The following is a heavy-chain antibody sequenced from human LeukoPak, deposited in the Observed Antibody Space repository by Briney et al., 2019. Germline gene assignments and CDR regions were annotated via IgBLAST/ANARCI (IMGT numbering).Heavy chain of an antibody. V-gene: IGHV3-64*01. J-gene: IGHJ4*02. Sequence: GGSLRLSCAASGFTFSSYAMHWVRQAPGKGLEYVSAISSNGGSTYYANSVKGRFTISRDNSKNTLYLQMGSLRAEDMAVYYCARGGSIAAAGRGDYFDYWGQGTLVTVSS. CDR3: ARGGSIAAAGRGDYFDY. CDR1: GFTFSSYA. D-gene: IGHD6-13*01. CDR2: ISSNGGST.